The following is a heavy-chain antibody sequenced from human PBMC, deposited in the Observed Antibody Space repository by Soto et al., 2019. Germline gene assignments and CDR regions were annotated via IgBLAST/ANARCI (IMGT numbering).Heavy chain of an antibody. V-gene: IGHV3-23*01. Sequence: PGGSLRLSCAASGFTFSSYAMSWVRQAPGKGLEWVSAISGSGGSTYYADSVKGRFTISRDNSKKTVYLQMNSLRAEDTAVYYCAKGVPGIAVAGTGYFQHWGQGTLVTVSS. J-gene: IGHJ1*01. CDR2: ISGSGGST. D-gene: IGHD6-19*01. CDR3: AKGVPGIAVAGTGYFQH. CDR1: GFTFSSYA.